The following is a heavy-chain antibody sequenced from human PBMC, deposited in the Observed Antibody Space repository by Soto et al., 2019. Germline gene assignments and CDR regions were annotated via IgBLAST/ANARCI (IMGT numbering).Heavy chain of an antibody. CDR2: ISYDGSNK. D-gene: IGHD3-22*01. J-gene: IGHJ4*02. Sequence: GGSLRLSCAASGFTFSSYGMHWVRQAPGKGLEWVAVISYDGSNKYYADSVKGRFTISRDNSKNTLYLQMNSLRAEDTAVYYCAKEWDYYDSSGAFDYWGQGTLVTVSS. CDR3: AKEWDYYDSSGAFDY. CDR1: GFTFSSYG. V-gene: IGHV3-30*18.